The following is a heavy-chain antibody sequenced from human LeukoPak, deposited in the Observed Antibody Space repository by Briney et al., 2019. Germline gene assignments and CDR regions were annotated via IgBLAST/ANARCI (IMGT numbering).Heavy chain of an antibody. CDR2: IYTNGST. CDR1: GHSISRYY. Sequence: SDTLSLICTVSGHSISRYYWSWIRQPPGKGLEGIGYIYTNGSTNYNPPLKSRVTISVDTSKNQYSLKLSSVTAADTAVYYCARRSSSSWFDYWGQGTLVTVSS. V-gene: IGHV4-4*09. D-gene: IGHD6-13*01. J-gene: IGHJ4*02. CDR3: ARRSSSSWFDY.